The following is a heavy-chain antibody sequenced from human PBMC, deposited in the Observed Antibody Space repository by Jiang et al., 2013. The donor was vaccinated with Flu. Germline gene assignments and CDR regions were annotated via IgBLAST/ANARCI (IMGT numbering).Heavy chain of an antibody. V-gene: IGHV4-39*01. D-gene: IGHD3-10*01. CDR2: IYYSRNI. Sequence: TCTVSGASISSDNYDWGWIRQPPEKGLEWIGNIYYSRNIYYNPSLKSRVTISVDASKNQFSLKLTSVTAADTAVYYCVIGTGSPKYYYRYYGMDVWGQGTTVTVSS. CDR1: GASISSDNYD. CDR3: VIGTGSPKYYYRYYGMDV. J-gene: IGHJ6*02.